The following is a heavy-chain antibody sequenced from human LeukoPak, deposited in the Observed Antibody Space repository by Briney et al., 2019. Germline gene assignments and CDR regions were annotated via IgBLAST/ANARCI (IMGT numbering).Heavy chain of an antibody. CDR2: IYTSGST. CDR3: ARSSFYDILTGYIFDY. CDR1: GDSLSSTTYY. Sequence: PSETLSLTCTVSGDSLSSTTYYWSWIRQPAGKGLEWIGRIYTSGSTNYNPSLKSRVTISVDTSKNQFSLKLSSVTAADTAVYYCARSSFYDILTGYIFDYWGQGTLVTVSS. D-gene: IGHD3-9*01. J-gene: IGHJ4*02. V-gene: IGHV4-61*02.